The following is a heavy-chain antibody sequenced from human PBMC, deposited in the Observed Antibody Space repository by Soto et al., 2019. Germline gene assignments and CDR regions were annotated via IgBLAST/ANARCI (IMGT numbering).Heavy chain of an antibody. V-gene: IGHV1-18*01. D-gene: IGHD6-19*01. CDR2: ISAYNGNT. J-gene: IGHJ4*02. CDR3: ARGGYVWPGIAVAETVY. Sequence: QVQLVQSGAEVKKPGASVKVSCKASGYTFTSYGISWVRQAPGQGLEWMGWISAYNGNTNYAQKLQGRVTMTTDTATSTACVALRSLRSDDSAVYYCARGGYVWPGIAVAETVYWGQGTLVAVSS. CDR1: GYTFTSYG.